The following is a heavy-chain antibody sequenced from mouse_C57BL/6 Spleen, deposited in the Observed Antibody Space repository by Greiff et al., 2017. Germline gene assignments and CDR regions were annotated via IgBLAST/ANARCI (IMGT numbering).Heavy chain of an antibody. CDR3: ARGVYDDGWYFEV. D-gene: IGHD2-3*01. Sequence: EVKLMESGGGLVKPGGSLKLSCAASGFTFSSYAMSWVRQTPEKRLEWVATISDGGSYTYYPDNVKGRFTISRDNAKNNLYLQMSHLTSEDTAMYYCARGVYDDGWYFEVWGTGTTVTVSS. CDR2: ISDGGSYT. V-gene: IGHV5-4*03. CDR1: GFTFSSYA. J-gene: IGHJ1*03.